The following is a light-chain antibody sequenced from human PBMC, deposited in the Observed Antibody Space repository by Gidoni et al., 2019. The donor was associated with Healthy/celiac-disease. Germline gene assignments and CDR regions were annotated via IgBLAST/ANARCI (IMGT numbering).Light chain of an antibody. Sequence: PGERATLSCRASQSVSSYLAWYQQKPGQAPRLLIYDASNRATGIPARFSGSGSGTDFTLTISSLEPEDFAVYYCQQRSNWPPVWTFXXXTKVEIK. CDR2: DAS. V-gene: IGKV3-11*01. CDR1: QSVSSY. CDR3: QQRSNWPPVWT. J-gene: IGKJ1*01.